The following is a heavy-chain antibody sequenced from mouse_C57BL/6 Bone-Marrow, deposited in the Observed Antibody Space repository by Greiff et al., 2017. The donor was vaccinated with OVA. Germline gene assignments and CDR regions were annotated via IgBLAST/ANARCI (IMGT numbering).Heavy chain of an antibody. D-gene: IGHD4-1*01. Sequence: VQLKESGPGLVKPSQSLSLTCSVTGYSITSGYYWNWIRQFPGNKLEWMGYISYDGSNNYNPSLKNRISITRDTSKNQFSLKLNSVTTEDTATYYCARAWDGDYWGQGTTLTVSS. V-gene: IGHV3-6*01. CDR1: GYSITSGYY. J-gene: IGHJ2*01. CDR2: ISYDGSN. CDR3: ARAWDGDY.